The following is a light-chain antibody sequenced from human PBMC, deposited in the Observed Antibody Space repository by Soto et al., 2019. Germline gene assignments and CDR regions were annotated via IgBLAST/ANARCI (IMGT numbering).Light chain of an antibody. CDR3: QQLNSYPLT. CDR1: QGISSY. V-gene: IGKV1-9*01. Sequence: DIQLTQSPSFLSASVGDRVTITCRASQGISSYLAWYQQKPGKAPKLLIYYASTLQSGVPSRFSGSGSGTEFNLTISSLQPEDFATYYCQQLNSYPLTFGGGTKVEIK. J-gene: IGKJ4*01. CDR2: YAS.